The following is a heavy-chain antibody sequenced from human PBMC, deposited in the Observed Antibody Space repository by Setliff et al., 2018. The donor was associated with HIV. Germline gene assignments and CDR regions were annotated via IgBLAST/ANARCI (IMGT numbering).Heavy chain of an antibody. D-gene: IGHD5-18*01. Sequence: SETLSLTCTVSGGSNSAYYWNWFRQPAGKGLEWIGRVYIRGSPNSNPSLMSRVTTSIDTSKNQFFLRLSSVTAADTAVYYCAREGRQLWFFDFWGQGALVTVSS. CDR3: AREGRQLWFFDF. J-gene: IGHJ4*02. V-gene: IGHV4-4*07. CDR1: GGSNSAYY. CDR2: VYIRGSP.